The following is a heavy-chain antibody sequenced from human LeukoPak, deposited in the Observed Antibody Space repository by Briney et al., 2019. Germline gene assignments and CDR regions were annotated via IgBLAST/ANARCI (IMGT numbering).Heavy chain of an antibody. V-gene: IGHV1-69*13. Sequence: SVKVSCKASGGTFSSYAISWVRQAPGQGLEWMGGIIPIFGTANYAQKFQGRVTITADESTSTAYMELSSLRSEDTAVYYCAREGPRPQYGNDKDERFDFDYWGQGTLVTVSS. J-gene: IGHJ4*02. CDR1: GGTFSSYA. CDR3: AREGPRPQYGNDKDERFDFDY. CDR2: IIPIFGTA. D-gene: IGHD3-10*01.